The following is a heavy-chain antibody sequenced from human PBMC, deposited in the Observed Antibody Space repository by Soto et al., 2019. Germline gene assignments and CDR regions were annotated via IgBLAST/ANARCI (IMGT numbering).Heavy chain of an antibody. CDR1: GYIFSDYS. Sequence: EVQLVESGGGLVKPGGSLRLSCAASGYIFSDYSMNWVRQAPGKGLEWVSYISSSGSVKYYADSAKGRFTVSRDNAKNSLSLQMNSLRDEDSAVYYCAREAASGSDFWGQGTLVTVSS. V-gene: IGHV3-48*02. CDR2: ISSSGSVK. CDR3: AREAASGSDF. J-gene: IGHJ4*02. D-gene: IGHD3-3*01.